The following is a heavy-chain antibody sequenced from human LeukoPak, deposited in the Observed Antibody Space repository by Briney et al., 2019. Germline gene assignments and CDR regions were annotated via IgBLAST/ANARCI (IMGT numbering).Heavy chain of an antibody. CDR3: ASSKLLYSWFDP. J-gene: IGHJ5*02. Sequence: GGSLRLSCAASGFTFSSYAMHWVRQAPGKGLEWGAVISYDGSNKYYADSAKGRFTISRDNSKNTLYLQMNSLRAEDTAVYYCASSKLLYSWFDPWGQGTLVTVSS. V-gene: IGHV3-30-3*01. CDR1: GFTFSSYA. CDR2: ISYDGSNK. D-gene: IGHD2-2*02.